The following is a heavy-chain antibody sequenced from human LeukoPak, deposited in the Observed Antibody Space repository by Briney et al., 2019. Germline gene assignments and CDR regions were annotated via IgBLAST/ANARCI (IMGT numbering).Heavy chain of an antibody. CDR1: GFTFSDYY. D-gene: IGHD2-15*01. CDR3: ASLPVAATREFDY. V-gene: IGHV3-11*04. J-gene: IGHJ4*02. Sequence: GGSLRLSCAASGFTFSDYYMSWIRQAPGKGLEWVSYISSSGSTIYYADSVKGRFTISRDNAKKSLYLQMNSLRAEDTAVYYCASLPVAATREFDYWGQGTLVTVSS. CDR2: ISSSGSTI.